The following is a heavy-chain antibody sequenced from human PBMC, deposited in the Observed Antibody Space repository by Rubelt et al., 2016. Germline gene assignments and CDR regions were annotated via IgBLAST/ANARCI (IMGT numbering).Heavy chain of an antibody. CDR3: AGRRTTVIKDAFDV. CDR1: GGSISNYY. D-gene: IGHD4-23*01. Sequence: QVQLQESGPGLVKPSETLSLTCTVSGGSISNYYCSWIRQPPGKGLEWIGYISDSGSTNYNPSLKSRATILLDKSKNQFSLKLGAVTAAYTAVYDCAGRRTTVIKDAFDVWGQGKMVTVSS. J-gene: IGHJ3*01. V-gene: IGHV4-59*12. CDR2: ISDSGST.